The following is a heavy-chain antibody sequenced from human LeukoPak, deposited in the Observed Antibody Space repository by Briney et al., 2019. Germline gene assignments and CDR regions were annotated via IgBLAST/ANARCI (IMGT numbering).Heavy chain of an antibody. Sequence: GGSLRLPCAASGFTFSSYSMNWVRQAPGKGLEWVSSISSSSSYIYYADSVKGRFTISRDNAKNSLYLQMNSLRAEDTAVYYCATIIAAASVGYWGQGTLVTVSS. D-gene: IGHD6-13*01. CDR3: ATIIAAASVGY. V-gene: IGHV3-21*01. J-gene: IGHJ4*02. CDR1: GFTFSSYS. CDR2: ISSSSSYI.